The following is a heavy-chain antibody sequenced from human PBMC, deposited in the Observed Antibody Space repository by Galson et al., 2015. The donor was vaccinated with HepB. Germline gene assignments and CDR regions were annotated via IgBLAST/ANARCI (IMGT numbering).Heavy chain of an antibody. CDR1: GFTFSTYA. J-gene: IGHJ4*02. CDR2: IIGSGGST. V-gene: IGHV3-23*01. D-gene: IGHD3-9*01. Sequence: SLRLSCAASGFTFSTYAMSWVRQAPGKGLEWVSAIIGSGGSTYYAESVKGRFTISRDNSKNTLYLQMNSLRAEDTALYYCAKGLQPAGIRYLDWLSHYFDYWDQGTLVTVSS. CDR3: AKGLQPAGIRYLDWLSHYFDY.